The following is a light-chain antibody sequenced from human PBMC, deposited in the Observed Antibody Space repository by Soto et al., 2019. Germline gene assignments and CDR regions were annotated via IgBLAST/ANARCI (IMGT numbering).Light chain of an antibody. J-gene: IGKJ4*01. CDR3: QQYNNWPAGT. V-gene: IGKV3-15*01. CDR1: QSVSSN. CDR2: GAS. Sequence: EIVMTQSPATLSVSPGERATLSCRASQSVSSNLAWYQQKPGQAPRLLIYGASTRATGIPARFSGSGFGTEFTLTISSLQSEDFAVYYCQQYNNWPAGTFGGGTKVEIK.